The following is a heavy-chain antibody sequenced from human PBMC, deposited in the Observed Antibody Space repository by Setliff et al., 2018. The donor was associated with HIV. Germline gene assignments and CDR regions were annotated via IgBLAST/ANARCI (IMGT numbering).Heavy chain of an antibody. CDR2: INPSDGTK. CDR1: GYTLSNYY. J-gene: IGHJ4*02. CDR3: ARGRGYTYDFQY. V-gene: IGHV1-46*01. Sequence: ASVKVSCKASGYTLSNYYIHWVRQAPGQGLDWMGIINPSDGTKIYAQNFQGRVTMTRDTSTSTVYMELGSLTSGDTAVYYCARGRGYTYDFQYWGQGTLVTVSS. D-gene: IGHD5-18*01.